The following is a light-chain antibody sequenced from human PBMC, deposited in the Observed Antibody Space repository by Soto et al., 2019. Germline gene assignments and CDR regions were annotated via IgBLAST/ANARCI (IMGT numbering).Light chain of an antibody. CDR1: RSVSSY. J-gene: IGKJ1*01. CDR2: GAS. CDR3: QQYDSSPKT. V-gene: IGKV3-20*01. Sequence: EVLLTQSPATLSLSPGDRATLSCRASRSVSSYLAWYQQKPGQAPRLLIYGASSRATGIPDRFSGSGSGTDFTLTISKLEPEDFAVYYCQQYDSSPKTFGQGTRV.